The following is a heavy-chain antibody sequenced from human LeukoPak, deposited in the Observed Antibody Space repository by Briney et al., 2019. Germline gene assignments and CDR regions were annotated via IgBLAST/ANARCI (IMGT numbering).Heavy chain of an antibody. CDR2: NYYSGST. CDR1: GGSISSSSYY. D-gene: IGHD3-10*01. Sequence: SETLSLTCTVSGGSISSSSYYWGWIRQPPGRGLEWIGSNYYSGSTYYNPSLKSRVTISVDTPKNQFSLKLSSVAAADTAVYYCARAITKSLQMDVWGQGTTVTVSS. CDR3: ARAITKSLQMDV. J-gene: IGHJ6*02. V-gene: IGHV4-39*01.